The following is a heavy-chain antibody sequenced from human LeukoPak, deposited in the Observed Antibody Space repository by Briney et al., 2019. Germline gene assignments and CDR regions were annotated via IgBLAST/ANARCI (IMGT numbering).Heavy chain of an antibody. CDR2: ISYDGSNK. D-gene: IGHD2-2*01. J-gene: IGHJ4*02. CDR3: TTEVPAAQGDY. CDR1: GFTFSSYA. Sequence: GGSLRLSCAASGFTFSSYAMHWVRQAPGKGLEWVAVISYDGSNKYYADSVKGRFTISRDNSKNTLYLQMNSLRAEDTAVNYCTTEVPAAQGDYWGQGTLVTVSS. V-gene: IGHV3-30-3*01.